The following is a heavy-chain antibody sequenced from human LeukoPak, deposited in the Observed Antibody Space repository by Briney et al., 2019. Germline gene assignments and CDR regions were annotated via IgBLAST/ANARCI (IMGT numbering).Heavy chain of an antibody. CDR2: INPSGGST. V-gene: IGHV1-46*03. D-gene: IGHD3-3*01. CDR3: ARVGIRFLEWLSPGGYYYMDV. Sequence: ASVKVSCKASGYTFTSYCMHWVRQAPGQGLEWMGIINPSGGSTSYAQKFQGRVTMTRDTSTSTVYMELSSLRSEDTAVYYCARVGIRFLEWLSPGGYYYMDVWGKGTTVTVSS. J-gene: IGHJ6*03. CDR1: GYTFTSYC.